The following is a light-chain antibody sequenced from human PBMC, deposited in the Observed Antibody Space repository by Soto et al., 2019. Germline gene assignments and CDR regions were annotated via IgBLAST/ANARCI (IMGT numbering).Light chain of an antibody. V-gene: IGKV1-5*03. J-gene: IGKJ1*01. CDR2: KAS. CDR1: QTISSW. Sequence: DIPVTQSPSTLSGSVGDRVTITCRASQTISSWLAWYQQKPGKAPKILIYKASTLKSGVPSRFRGSGSGTECTLAVSSLQPDDFETYYCQHYNSYSEAFGQGTKVDIK. CDR3: QHYNSYSEA.